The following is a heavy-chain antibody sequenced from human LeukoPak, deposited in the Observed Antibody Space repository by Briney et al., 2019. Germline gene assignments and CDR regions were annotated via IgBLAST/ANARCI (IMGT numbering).Heavy chain of an antibody. J-gene: IGHJ3*02. V-gene: IGHV4-59*08. CDR1: GDSISSYY. D-gene: IGHD3-3*02. CDR2: IYYSGGT. Sequence: SETLSLTCTVSGDSISSYYWSWIRQPPGKGLEWIGYIYYSGGTDYNPSLKSRVTISVDTSKNQFSLKLRSVTAADTAVYYCARHVAISGPYDASDIWGQGTMVAVSP. CDR3: ARHVAISGPYDASDI.